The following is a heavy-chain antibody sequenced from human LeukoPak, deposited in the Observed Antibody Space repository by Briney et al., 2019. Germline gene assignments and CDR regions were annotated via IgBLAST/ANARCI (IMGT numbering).Heavy chain of an antibody. CDR3: ARRGFNWNDAYYFDY. Sequence: GESLKISCKGSGYSFTSYWTGWVRQMPGKGLEWMGIIYPGDSDTRYSPSFQGQVTLSADKSISTAYLQWSSLKASDTALYYCARRGFNWNDAYYFDYWGQGTLVTVSS. V-gene: IGHV5-51*01. D-gene: IGHD1-1*01. CDR1: GYSFTSYW. J-gene: IGHJ4*02. CDR2: IYPGDSDT.